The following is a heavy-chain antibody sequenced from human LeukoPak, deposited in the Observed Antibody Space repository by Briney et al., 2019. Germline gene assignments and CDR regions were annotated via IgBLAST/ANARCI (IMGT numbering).Heavy chain of an antibody. J-gene: IGHJ4*02. CDR3: ASLRGRPWDY. Sequence: SETLSLTCAVYGGSFSGYYWSWIRQPPGKGLEWIGEINHSGSTNYNPSLKSRVTISVDTSKNQFSLKLSSETAADTAVYYCASLRGRPWDYWGQGTLVTVSS. D-gene: IGHD1-26*01. CDR1: GGSFSGYY. V-gene: IGHV4-34*01. CDR2: INHSGST.